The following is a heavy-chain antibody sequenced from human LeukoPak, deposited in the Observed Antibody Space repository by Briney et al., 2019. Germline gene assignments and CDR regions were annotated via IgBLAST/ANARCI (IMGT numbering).Heavy chain of an antibody. Sequence: GESLKISCKGSGYSFTSYWIGWVRQMPGKGLEWMGIIYPGDSDTRYSPSFQGQVTISADKSISTAYLQWSSLKASDTAMYYCARHPPWFGTGLGYNWFDPWGQGTLVTVSS. CDR3: ARHPPWFGTGLGYNWFDP. D-gene: IGHD3-10*01. V-gene: IGHV5-51*01. CDR2: IYPGDSDT. J-gene: IGHJ5*02. CDR1: GYSFTSYW.